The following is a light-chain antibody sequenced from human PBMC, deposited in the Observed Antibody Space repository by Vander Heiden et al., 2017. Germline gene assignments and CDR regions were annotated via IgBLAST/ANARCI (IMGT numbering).Light chain of an antibody. J-gene: IGKJ1*01. CDR1: QSLLYSTGNTY. CDR3: KQHPPTAWT. CDR2: VVT. Sequence: DIVMTQSPLSLPVTPGEPASISCRSSQSLLYSTGNTYVDWYLQKQGQSPQLLIFVVTNRASGVPGWCSGSGAGTVFTLRISREDAEDVGVYCCKQHPPTAWTFGQGTNVEIK. V-gene: IGKV2-28*01.